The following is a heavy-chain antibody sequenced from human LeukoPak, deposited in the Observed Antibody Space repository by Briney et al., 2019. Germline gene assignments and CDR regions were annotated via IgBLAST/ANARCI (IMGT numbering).Heavy chain of an antibody. J-gene: IGHJ6*03. CDR3: ARECSSTSCYTNYYYYYMDV. CDR1: GFTFSSYA. D-gene: IGHD2-2*02. V-gene: IGHV3-23*01. Sequence: GGSLRLSCAASGFTFSSYAMSWVRQAPGKGLEWVSAISGSGGSTYYADSVKGRFTISRDNSKNTLYLQMNSLRAEDTAVYYCARECSSTSCYTNYYYYYMDVWGKGTTVTVSS. CDR2: ISGSGGST.